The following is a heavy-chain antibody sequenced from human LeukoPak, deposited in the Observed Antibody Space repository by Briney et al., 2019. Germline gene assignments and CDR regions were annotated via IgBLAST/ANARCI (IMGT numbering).Heavy chain of an antibody. J-gene: IGHJ4*02. CDR3: ASSITIFGVVIIRGY. V-gene: IGHV4-34*01. CDR1: GGSFSGYY. CDR2: INHSGST. Sequence: PSETLSLTCAVYGGSFSGYYWSWIRQPPGKGLEWIREINHSGSTNYNPSLKSRVTISVDTSKNQFSLKLSSVTAADTAVYYCASSITIFGVVIIRGYWGQGTLVTVSS. D-gene: IGHD3-3*01.